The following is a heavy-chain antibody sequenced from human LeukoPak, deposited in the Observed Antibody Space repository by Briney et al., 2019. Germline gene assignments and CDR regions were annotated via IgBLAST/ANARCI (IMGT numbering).Heavy chain of an antibody. Sequence: PGGSLRLSCAASGFTFSSYWMSWVRQAPGKGLEWVANIKQDGNEKHYVDSVKGRFTISRDNAKNSLYLQMNSLRAEDTAVYYCAILQRGAHFDYWGQGTLVTVSS. CDR2: IKQDGNEK. V-gene: IGHV3-7*01. J-gene: IGHJ4*02. CDR1: GFTFSSYW. D-gene: IGHD1-26*01. CDR3: AILQRGAHFDY.